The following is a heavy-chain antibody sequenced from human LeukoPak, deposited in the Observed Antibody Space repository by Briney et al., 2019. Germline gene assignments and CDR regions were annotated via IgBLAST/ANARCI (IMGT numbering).Heavy chain of an antibody. CDR2: IYYSGNT. CDR1: GGSISSHY. CDR3: ARPGSGYYKGPFDY. V-gene: IGHV4-59*11. J-gene: IGHJ4*02. Sequence: SETLSLTCSVSGGSISSHYWSWLRHPPGKGLEWIGYIYYSGNTKYNPSLKSRVTISVDTSKNQFSLKLSSVTAADTAVYYCARPGSGYYKGPFDYWGQGTLVTVSS. D-gene: IGHD3-3*01.